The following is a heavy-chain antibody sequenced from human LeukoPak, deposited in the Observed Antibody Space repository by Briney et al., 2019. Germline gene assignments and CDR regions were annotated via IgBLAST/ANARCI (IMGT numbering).Heavy chain of an antibody. CDR2: IKQDGGDK. J-gene: IGHJ3*02. V-gene: IGHV3-7*03. CDR3: ARVQYPNAFDI. CDR1: GFTFSNYW. Sequence: PGGSLRLSCAASGFTFSNYWMSWVRQAPGKGLEWVANIKQDGGDKYYADSVKGRFTISRDNAKNSLYLQMNSLRAEDTAVYYCARVQYPNAFDIWGQGTMVTVSS. D-gene: IGHD2-2*02.